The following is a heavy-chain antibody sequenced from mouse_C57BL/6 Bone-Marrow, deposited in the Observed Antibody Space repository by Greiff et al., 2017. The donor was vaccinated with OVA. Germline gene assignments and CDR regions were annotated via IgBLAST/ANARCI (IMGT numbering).Heavy chain of an antibody. CDR2: ISYSGST. J-gene: IGHJ4*01. CDR1: GYSITSDY. CDR3: ARYRDYYGSSYAMDY. Sequence: EVKLMESGPGLAKPSQTLSLTCSVTGYSITSDYWNWIRKFPGNKLEYMGYISYSGSTYYNPSLKSRISITRDTSKNQYYLQLNSVTTEDTATYYCARYRDYYGSSYAMDYWGQGTSVTVSS. D-gene: IGHD1-1*01. V-gene: IGHV3-8*01.